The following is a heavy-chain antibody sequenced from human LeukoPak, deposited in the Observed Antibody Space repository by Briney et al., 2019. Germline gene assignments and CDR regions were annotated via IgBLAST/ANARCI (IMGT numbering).Heavy chain of an antibody. V-gene: IGHV3-53*01. J-gene: IGHJ5*02. D-gene: IGHD3-22*01. CDR2: IYSGGST. CDR3: ARDYDSSGGHWFDP. CDR1: GFTVSSNY. Sequence: GGSLRLSCAASGFTVSSNYMSWVRQAPGKGLEWVSVIYSGGSTYYADSVKGRFTISRDNAKNSLYLQMNSLRAEDTAVYYCARDYDSSGGHWFDPWGQGTLVTVSS.